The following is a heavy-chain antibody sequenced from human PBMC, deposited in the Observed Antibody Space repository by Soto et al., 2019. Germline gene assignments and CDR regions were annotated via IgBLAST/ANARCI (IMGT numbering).Heavy chain of an antibody. CDR1: GYSFTNYW. CDR3: ARQDYNYAYLDF. D-gene: IGHD5-18*01. Sequence: GESLKISCKGSGYSFTNYWIGWVRQMPGKGLEWMGIIYPGASATRYSPSFQGQVIISVDQSISTAYLQWSSLQASDTAMYYCARQDYNYAYLDFWGQGTLVTVSS. CDR2: IYPGASAT. J-gene: IGHJ4*02. V-gene: IGHV5-51*01.